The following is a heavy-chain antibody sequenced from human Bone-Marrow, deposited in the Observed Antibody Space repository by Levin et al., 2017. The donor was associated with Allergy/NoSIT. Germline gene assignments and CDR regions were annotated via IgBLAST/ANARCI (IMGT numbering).Heavy chain of an antibody. Sequence: GGSLRLSCAASGFTFSSYIMHWVRQAPGKGLEWVTVISSDGSNKHYADSLKGRFTISRDNSKNTLYLQMNSLRAEDTAVYYCATAGESGSYFDYWGQGTLVTVSS. CDR2: ISSDGSNK. J-gene: IGHJ4*02. CDR1: GFTFSSYI. V-gene: IGHV3-30*04. D-gene: IGHD1-26*01. CDR3: ATAGESGSYFDY.